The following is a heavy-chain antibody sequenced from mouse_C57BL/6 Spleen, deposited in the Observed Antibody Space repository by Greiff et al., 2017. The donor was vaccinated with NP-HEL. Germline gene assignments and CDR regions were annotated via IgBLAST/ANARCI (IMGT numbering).Heavy chain of an antibody. Sequence: QVQLQQPGAELVKPGASVKLSCKASGYTFTSYWMHWVKQRPGQGLEWIGMIHPNTGSTNYNEKFKSKATLTVDKSSSTAYMQLSSLTSEDSAVYYCARTGDSSGSLAYWGQGTLVTVSA. CDR1: GYTFTSYW. CDR3: ARTGDSSGSLAY. CDR2: IHPNTGST. J-gene: IGHJ3*01. V-gene: IGHV1-64*01. D-gene: IGHD3-2*02.